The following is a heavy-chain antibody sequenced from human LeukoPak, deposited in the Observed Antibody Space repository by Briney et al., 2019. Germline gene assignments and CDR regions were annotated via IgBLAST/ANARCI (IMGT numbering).Heavy chain of an antibody. V-gene: IGHV4-30-4*08. Sequence: SETLSLTCTVSGGSISRGDYYWSWIRQPPGKDLEWIVYIYYSGSTYYNPSPKSRVIISVDTSKNQFSLKLSSVTAADTAVYYCARDGYSYGYTLDYWGQGTLVTVSS. CDR3: ARDGYSYGYTLDY. CDR1: GGSISRGDYY. D-gene: IGHD5-18*01. J-gene: IGHJ4*02. CDR2: IYYSGST.